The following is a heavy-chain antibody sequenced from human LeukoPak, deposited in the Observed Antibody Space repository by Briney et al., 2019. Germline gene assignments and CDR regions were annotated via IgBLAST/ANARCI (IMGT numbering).Heavy chain of an antibody. CDR1: GFTFSSYW. Sequence: GGSLRLSCAASGFTFSSYWMHWVRQAPGKGLVWVSRINSDGSSTSYADSVKGRFTISRDNAKNTLYLQMNSLRAEDTAVYYCARGSLGSGYYYFDYWGQGTLVTVSS. CDR3: ARGSLGSGYYYFDY. CDR2: INSDGSST. V-gene: IGHV3-74*01. J-gene: IGHJ4*02. D-gene: IGHD3-22*01.